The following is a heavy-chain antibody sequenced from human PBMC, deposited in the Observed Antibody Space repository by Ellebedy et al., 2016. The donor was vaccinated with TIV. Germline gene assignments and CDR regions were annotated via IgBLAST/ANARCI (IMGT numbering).Heavy chain of an antibody. CDR1: GGSFSGYY. CDR3: ARVRVGAFDV. V-gene: IGHV4-34*01. CDR2: INHSGST. Sequence: MPSETLSLTCAVYGGSFSGYYWSWIRQPPGKGLEWIGEINHSGSTNYNPSLKSRVTISVDTSKNQFSLKLSSVTAADTAVYYCARVRVGAFDVWGQGTTVTVSS. J-gene: IGHJ3*01.